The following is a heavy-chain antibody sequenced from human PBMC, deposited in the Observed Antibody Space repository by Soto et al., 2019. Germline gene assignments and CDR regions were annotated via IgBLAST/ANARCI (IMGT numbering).Heavy chain of an antibody. J-gene: IGHJ6*02. Sequence: QVQLQESGPGLVKPSQTLSLTCTVSGGSISSGGYYWSWIRQHPGTGLEWIGYIYYSGSTYYNPSLKSRVTISVDTSKNQFTLKLSSVTAADTAVYYCARDSPSRGMDVWGQGTTVTVSS. CDR1: GGSISSGGYY. V-gene: IGHV4-31*03. CDR2: IYYSGST. CDR3: ARDSPSRGMDV.